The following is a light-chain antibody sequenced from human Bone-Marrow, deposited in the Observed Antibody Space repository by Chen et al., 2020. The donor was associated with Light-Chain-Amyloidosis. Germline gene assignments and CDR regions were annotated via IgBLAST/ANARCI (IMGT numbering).Light chain of an antibody. V-gene: IGLV3-21*02. Sequence: SYVLTQPSSVSVAPGQTATIACAGNNIGSTSVPWYQQTPGQAPLLVDYDASDRPSGIPERLSGSNAGNTATLTISSVEARAEADYYCQVWDRSSDRPVFGGGTKLTVL. CDR3: QVWDRSSDRPV. J-gene: IGLJ3*02. CDR2: DAS. CDR1: NIGSTS.